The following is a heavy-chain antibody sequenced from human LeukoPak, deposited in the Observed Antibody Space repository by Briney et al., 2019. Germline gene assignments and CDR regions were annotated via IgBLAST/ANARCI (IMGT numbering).Heavy chain of an antibody. J-gene: IGHJ4*02. CDR1: GFTFDDYG. V-gene: IGHV3-43D*03. CDR3: SKARGGGRDLFDY. CDR2: ITWDGGST. Sequence: PGESLRLSSAASGFTFDDYGMSWVRQAPGKGLEWVSLITWDGGSTYYADSVKGRFTISRDNNKNSLYLQMHSLRAEDSALYYCSKARGGGRDLFDYWGQGTLVTVSS. D-gene: IGHD6-25*01.